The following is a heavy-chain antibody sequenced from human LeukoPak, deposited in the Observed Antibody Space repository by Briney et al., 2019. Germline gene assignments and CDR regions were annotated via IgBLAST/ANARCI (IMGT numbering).Heavy chain of an antibody. V-gene: IGHV4-39*07. J-gene: IGHJ4*02. CDR1: GDSISSSDYY. D-gene: IGHD2-15*01. CDR2: IYYSGST. Sequence: SETLSLTCSVSGDSISSSDYYWGWIRQPPGKGLEWLGTIYYSGSTYYNPSLKSRVTVSVDTSNNQFSLKLSSVTAADTAVYYCARERAILTPWWFDYWGQGTLVTVSS. CDR3: ARERAILTPWWFDY.